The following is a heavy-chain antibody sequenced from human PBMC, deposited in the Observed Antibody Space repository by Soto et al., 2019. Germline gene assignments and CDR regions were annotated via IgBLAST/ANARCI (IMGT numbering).Heavy chain of an antibody. Sequence: ASVKVSCKASGYTFTSYAMHWVRQAPGQRLEWMGWINAGNGNTKYSQKFQGRVTITRDTSASTAYMELSSLRSEDTAVYYCARDGFFYGGYPYYFDYWGQGTLVTVSS. V-gene: IGHV1-3*01. D-gene: IGHD5-12*01. CDR1: GYTFTSYA. J-gene: IGHJ4*02. CDR3: ARDGFFYGGYPYYFDY. CDR2: INAGNGNT.